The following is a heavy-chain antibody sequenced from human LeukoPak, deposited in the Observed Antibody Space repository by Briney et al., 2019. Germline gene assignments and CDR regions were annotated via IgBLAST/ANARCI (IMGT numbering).Heavy chain of an antibody. Sequence: SETLSLTCTVSGGSISSYYWSWIRQPPGKGLEWIGYIYYSGSTNYNPSLKSRVTISVDTSKNQFSLQLNSVTPEDTALYYCARGGLVRGTINSLIGFDIWGQGIVVTVSS. CDR1: GGSISSYY. CDR3: ARGGLVRGTINSLIGFDI. CDR2: IYYSGST. D-gene: IGHD3-10*01. V-gene: IGHV4-59*12. J-gene: IGHJ3*02.